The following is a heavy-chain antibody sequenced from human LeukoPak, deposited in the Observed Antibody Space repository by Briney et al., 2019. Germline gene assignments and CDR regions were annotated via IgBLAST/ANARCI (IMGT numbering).Heavy chain of an antibody. CDR3: ARGSSYCSGGSCYSDYWYFDL. CDR2: IYYSGST. CDR1: GGSISSGGYY. J-gene: IGHJ2*01. D-gene: IGHD2-15*01. Sequence: SETPSLTCTVSGGSISSGGYYWSWIRQHPGKGLEWIGYIYYSGSTYYNPSLKSRVTISVDTSKNQFSLKLSSVTAADTAVYYCARGSSYCSGGSCYSDYWYFDLWGRGTLVTVSS. V-gene: IGHV4-31*03.